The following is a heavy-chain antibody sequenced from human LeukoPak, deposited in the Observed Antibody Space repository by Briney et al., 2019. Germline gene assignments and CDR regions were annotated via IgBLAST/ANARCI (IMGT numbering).Heavy chain of an antibody. CDR2: IRYDGSNK. CDR1: GFTFSSYG. J-gene: IGHJ3*02. D-gene: IGHD4-17*01. CDR3: AKVLTTVTTYDAFDI. V-gene: IGHV3-30*02. Sequence: GGSLRLSCAASGFTFSSYGMHWVRQAPGKGLEWVAFIRYDGSNKYYADSVKGRFTISRDNSKNTLYLQTNSLRAEDTAVYYCAKVLTTVTTYDAFDIWGQGTMVTVSS.